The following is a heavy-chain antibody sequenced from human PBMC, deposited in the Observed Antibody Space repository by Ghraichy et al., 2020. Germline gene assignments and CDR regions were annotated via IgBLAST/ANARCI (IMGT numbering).Heavy chain of an antibody. V-gene: IGHV4-4*07. CDR2: IYTSGST. Sequence: SETLSLTCTVSGGSISSYYWSWIRQPAGKGLEWIGRIYTSGSTNYNPSLKSRVTMSVDTSKNQFSLKLSSVTAADTAVYYCARADYDIVTGYYWSWYFDYWGQGTLVTVSS. J-gene: IGHJ4*02. CDR3: ARADYDIVTGYYWSWYFDY. D-gene: IGHD3-9*01. CDR1: GGSISSYY.